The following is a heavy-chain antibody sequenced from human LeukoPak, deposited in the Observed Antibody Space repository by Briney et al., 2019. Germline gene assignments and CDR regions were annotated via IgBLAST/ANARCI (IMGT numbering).Heavy chain of an antibody. CDR1: GYTFTVYY. V-gene: IGHV1-2*02. CDR2: INPNSGGT. J-gene: IGHJ4*02. Sequence: GASVKVSCKASGYTFTVYYMHWVRQAPGQGLEWMGWINPNSGGTNYAQNFQGRVTMTRDTSISTAYMELSRLRSDDTAVYYCARDFRGHYDILTGYVGGPFDYWGQGTLVTVSS. D-gene: IGHD3-9*01. CDR3: ARDFRGHYDILTGYVGGPFDY.